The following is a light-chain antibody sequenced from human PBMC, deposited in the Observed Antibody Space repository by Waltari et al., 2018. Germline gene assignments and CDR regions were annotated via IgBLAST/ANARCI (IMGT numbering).Light chain of an antibody. CDR1: QSLVDSDGNTY. J-gene: IGKJ5*01. Sequence: DVVMTQSPLSLPVTLGQPAYISCRSSQSLVDSDGNTYLNWFQQRPGQSPRRLIYKVSNRDSGVPDRFSGSGSGTDFTLKISRVEAEDVGVYYCMQPTLWPPVTFGQGTRLEIK. CDR2: KVS. V-gene: IGKV2-30*01. CDR3: MQPTLWPPVT.